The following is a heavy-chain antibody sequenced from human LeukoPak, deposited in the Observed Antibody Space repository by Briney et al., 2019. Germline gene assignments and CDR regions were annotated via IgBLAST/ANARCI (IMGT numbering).Heavy chain of an antibody. Sequence: GGSLRPSCAGSGFIFNNYAMHWVRQPPGKGLEWVSGISWNSGSIDYADSVKGRFTISRDNAKNSLYLQMNSLRVEDTAFYYCAKDNRRHYTSGPNPDSLHWGQGALVTVSS. CDR3: AKDNRRHYTSGPNPDSLH. V-gene: IGHV3-9*01. CDR1: GFIFNNYA. D-gene: IGHD6-19*01. J-gene: IGHJ4*02. CDR2: ISWNSGSI.